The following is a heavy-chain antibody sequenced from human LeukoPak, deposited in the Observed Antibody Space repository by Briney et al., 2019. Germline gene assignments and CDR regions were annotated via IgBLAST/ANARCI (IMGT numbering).Heavy chain of an antibody. V-gene: IGHV3-48*04. Sequence: GGSLRLSCATSSAFTFSGYSMNWVRQAPGKGLEWVSYISASSSTIYNADSVKGRFTISRDNAKNSLYLQMNGLRAEDTAVYYCASADYYDSSGYLFHFDYWGQGTLVTVSS. CDR3: ASADYYDSSGYLFHFDY. CDR2: ISASSSTI. CDR1: AFTFSGYS. J-gene: IGHJ4*02. D-gene: IGHD3-22*01.